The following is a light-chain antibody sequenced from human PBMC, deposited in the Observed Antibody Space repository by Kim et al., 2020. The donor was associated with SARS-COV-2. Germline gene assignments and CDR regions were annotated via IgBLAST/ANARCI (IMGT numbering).Light chain of an antibody. J-gene: IGKJ1*01. CDR1: QDLVHTDGNTD. V-gene: IGKV2-30*02. CDR2: TIS. CDR3: MEGTHWQWT. Sequence: AASISSRSRQDLVHTDGNTDLLRFQLRPGQSPRRLIYTISNRDAGVPDRLSGSGSGTDLTLKSTWMEAEDVGVYYCMEGTHWQWTFGQGTKVDIK.